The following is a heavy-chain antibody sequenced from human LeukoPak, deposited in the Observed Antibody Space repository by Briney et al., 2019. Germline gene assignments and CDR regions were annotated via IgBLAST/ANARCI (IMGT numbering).Heavy chain of an antibody. CDR3: AKIYVSGIDF. D-gene: IGHD3-10*01. Sequence: GGSLRLSCAASGFTFSSHAMSWVRQAPGKGLEWVSGISGSGGSTYYADSVKGRFSISRDNSKNTLYLQMDSLRAEDTAVYYCAKIYVSGIDFWGQGTLVTVSS. V-gene: IGHV3-23*01. CDR2: ISGSGGST. CDR1: GFTFSSHA. J-gene: IGHJ4*02.